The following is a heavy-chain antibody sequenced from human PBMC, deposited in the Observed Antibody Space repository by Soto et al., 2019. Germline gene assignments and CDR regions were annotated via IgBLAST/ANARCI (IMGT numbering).Heavy chain of an antibody. CDR2: INQTGSS. CDR1: GGSFSGYS. V-gene: IGHV4-34*01. D-gene: IGHD2-15*01. CDR3: ARGGRFRQPLLY. Sequence: QVQLQQWGAGLLKPSETLSLTCTVYGGSFSGYSCSWIRQPPGKGLEWIGEINQTGSSNFNPSLKSRVTISVYTSNNQFSLKLISVTAADTAVYYCARGGRFRQPLLYWGQGTLVTVSS. J-gene: IGHJ4*02.